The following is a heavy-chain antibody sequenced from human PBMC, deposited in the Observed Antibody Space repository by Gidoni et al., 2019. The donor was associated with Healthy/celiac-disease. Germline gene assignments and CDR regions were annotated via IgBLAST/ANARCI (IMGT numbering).Heavy chain of an antibody. J-gene: IGHJ4*02. CDR2: IIPIFGTA. CDR1: GGTFSSYA. D-gene: IGHD2-15*01. Sequence: QVQRVQSGAEVKKPGSAVKVSCKASGGTFSSYAISWVRQAPGQGLEWMGGIIPIFGTANDAQKFQGRVTITADESTSTAYMELRSLRSEDPAVYYCARELRHFFDYWGQGTLVTVSS. CDR3: ARELRHFFDY. V-gene: IGHV1-69*01.